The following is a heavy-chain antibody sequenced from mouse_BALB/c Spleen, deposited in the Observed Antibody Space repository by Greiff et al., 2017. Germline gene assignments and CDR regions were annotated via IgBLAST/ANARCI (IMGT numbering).Heavy chain of an antibody. J-gene: IGHJ3*01. CDR3: TRGYDYDFAY. D-gene: IGHD2-4*01. Sequence: EVKLVESGGGLVKPGGSLKLSCAASGFTFSSYTMSWVRQTPEKRLEWVATISSGGSYTYYPDSVKGRFTISRDNAKNTLYLQMSSLKSEDTAMYYCTRGYDYDFAYWGQGTLVTVSA. CDR2: ISSGGSYT. V-gene: IGHV5-6-4*01. CDR1: GFTFSSYT.